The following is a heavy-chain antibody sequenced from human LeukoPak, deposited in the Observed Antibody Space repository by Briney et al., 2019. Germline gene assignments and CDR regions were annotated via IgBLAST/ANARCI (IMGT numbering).Heavy chain of an antibody. V-gene: IGHV4-39*07. J-gene: IGHJ5*02. CDR1: GGSISSSSYY. CDR3: ARFRFLNWFDP. CDR2: IYYRGST. D-gene: IGHD3-3*01. Sequence: SETLSLTCTVSGGSISSSSYYWGWIRQPPGKGLEWIGTIYYRGSTYYNPSLKSRVTISVDTSKNQFSLKLSSVTAADTAVYYCARFRFLNWFDPWGQGTLVTVSS.